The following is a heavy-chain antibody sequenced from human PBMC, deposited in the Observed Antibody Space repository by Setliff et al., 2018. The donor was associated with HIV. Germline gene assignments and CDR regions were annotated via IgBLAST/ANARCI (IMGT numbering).Heavy chain of an antibody. CDR2: IYHSGNT. CDR1: GDSISSDFY. V-gene: IGHV4-38-2*02. Sequence: LSLTCTVSGDSISSDFYWGWIRQPPGKGLEWIGSIYHSGNTYYMPSLQSRVTISVGMSKNQFSLNLNSVTAADTAVYYCARGQGCGGGCHYAFEMWGQGTMVTVSS. CDR3: ARGQGCGGGCHYAFEM. D-gene: IGHD2-21*02. J-gene: IGHJ3*02.